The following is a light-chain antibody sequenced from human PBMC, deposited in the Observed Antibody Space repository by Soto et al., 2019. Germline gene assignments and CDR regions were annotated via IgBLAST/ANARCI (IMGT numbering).Light chain of an antibody. J-gene: IGLJ1*01. Sequence: QSALTQPASVSGSPVQSITISCTGTSSDVGGYNYVSWYQQHPGKAPKLMIYDVSNRPSGVSNRFSGSKSGNTASLTISGLQAEDEADYYCSSYTSSSTFFGTGTKVTVL. CDR1: SSDVGGYNY. CDR3: SSYTSSSTF. CDR2: DVS. V-gene: IGLV2-14*01.